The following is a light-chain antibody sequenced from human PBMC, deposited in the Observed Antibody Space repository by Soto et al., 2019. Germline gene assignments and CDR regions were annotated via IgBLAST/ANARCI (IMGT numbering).Light chain of an antibody. CDR1: QSVRSY. Sequence: EIVLTQSPATLSLSPGERATLSCRASQSVRSYLAWYQQKPGQAPRLLIYDASNRPTGIPARFSGSGSGTDFTFAICGREPEDCAFYYCHRRRNGHSFGHGTQVEIK. J-gene: IGKJ1*01. V-gene: IGKV3-11*01. CDR3: HRRRNGHS. CDR2: DAS.